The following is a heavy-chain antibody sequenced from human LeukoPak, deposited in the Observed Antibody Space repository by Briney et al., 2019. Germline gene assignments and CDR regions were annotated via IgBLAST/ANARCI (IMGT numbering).Heavy chain of an antibody. Sequence: GGSLRLSCIAPAFTFTTNWTTWVRQAPGNGLEWVAIIKQDGSDKYHLDSVNGRVNISRDNAKNSLYLQINSLRAEDTAMYYCARGNTGSWWGQGTMVTVSS. V-gene: IGHV3-7*01. CDR2: IKQDGSDK. J-gene: IGHJ3*01. D-gene: IGHD1-26*01. CDR3: ARGNTGSW. CDR1: AFTFTTNW.